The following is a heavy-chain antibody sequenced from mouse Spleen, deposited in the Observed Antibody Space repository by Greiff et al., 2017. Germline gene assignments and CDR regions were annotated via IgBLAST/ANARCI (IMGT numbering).Heavy chain of an antibody. J-gene: IGHJ1*01. CDR3: ARRGGDWYFDV. CDR1: GFTFSSYA. Sequence: EVMLVESGGGLVKLGGSLKLSCAASGFTFSSYAMSWVRQTPEKRLEWVATISSGGGNTYYPDSVKGRFTISRDNAKNTLYLQMSSLKSEDTAMDYCARRGGDWYFDVWGAGNTVTVSS. CDR2: ISSGGGNT. V-gene: IGHV5-9*01. D-gene: IGHD1-1*02.